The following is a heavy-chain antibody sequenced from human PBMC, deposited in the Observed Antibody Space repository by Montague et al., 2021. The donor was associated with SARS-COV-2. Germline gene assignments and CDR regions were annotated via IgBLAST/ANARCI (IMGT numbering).Heavy chain of an antibody. V-gene: IGHV4-34*01. CDR1: SGSFSDFY. J-gene: IGHJ4*02. Sequence: SQTLSLTCAVYSGSFSDFYWTWIRQSPGKGLEWIGEINHTGSATYNPSLKGRVTLSRDTSKNHFSLSLSSVTVADTAVYFCARQLPSYCATNKCYPYYFDGWGQGALVTVSS. CDR3: ARQLPSYCATNKCYPYYFDG. CDR2: INHTGSA. D-gene: IGHD2-8*01.